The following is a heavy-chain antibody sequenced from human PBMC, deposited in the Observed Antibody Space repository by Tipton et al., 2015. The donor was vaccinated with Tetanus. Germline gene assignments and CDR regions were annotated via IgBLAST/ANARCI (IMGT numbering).Heavy chain of an antibody. CDR2: SWYDGTDK. J-gene: IGHJ4*02. CDR1: GFTFSNYG. V-gene: IGHV3-33*08. CDR3: AREADCSGGSCFSGDFDN. D-gene: IGHD2-15*01. Sequence: AVSGFTFSNYGMHWVRQAPGKGLEWVAVSWYDGTDKYYADSVKGRFTISRDNSKNTLYLQMNSLRAEDTAVYYCAREADCSGGSCFSGDFDNWGQGTQVTVSS.